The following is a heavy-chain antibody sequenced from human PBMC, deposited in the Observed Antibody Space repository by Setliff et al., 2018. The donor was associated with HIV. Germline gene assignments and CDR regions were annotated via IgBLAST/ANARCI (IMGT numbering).Heavy chain of an antibody. Sequence: SETLSLTCTVSGGSISSDYYYWGWIRQSPEKGLEWIGSIYFNGSAYYNPSLESRVTISVDTSKNQFSLKLSSVTAADTAVYYCARIPREYYNFWSGYYTAPFYYYYYMDVWGKGTTVTVSS. J-gene: IGHJ6*03. CDR3: ARIPREYYNFWSGYYTAPFYYYYYMDV. V-gene: IGHV4-39*01. CDR2: IYFNGSA. D-gene: IGHD3-3*01. CDR1: GGSISSDYYY.